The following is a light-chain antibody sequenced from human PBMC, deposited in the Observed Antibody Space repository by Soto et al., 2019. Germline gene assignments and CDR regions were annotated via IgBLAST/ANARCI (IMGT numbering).Light chain of an antibody. CDR3: AAWDDSLSGWV. CDR1: SSNIGSNY. Sequence: QSVLTQPPSASGTPGQRVTISCSGSSSNIGSNYVYWYQHLPGTAPKLLIYRNNQRPSGVPDRFSGSKSGTSASLAISGLRSGDEADYYCAAWDDSLSGWVFGGGTQLTVL. CDR2: RNN. J-gene: IGLJ7*01. V-gene: IGLV1-47*01.